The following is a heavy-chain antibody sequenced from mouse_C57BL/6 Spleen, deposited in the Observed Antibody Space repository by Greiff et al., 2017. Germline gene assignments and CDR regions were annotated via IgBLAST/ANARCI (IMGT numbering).Heavy chain of an antibody. CDR2: IDPETGGT. CDR3: TRKGYYYGTPFAY. J-gene: IGHJ3*01. CDR1: GYTFTDYE. D-gene: IGHD1-1*01. V-gene: IGHV1-15*01. Sequence: QVHVKQSGAELVRPGASVTLSCKASGYTFTDYEMHWVKQTPVHGLEWIGAIDPETGGTAYNQKFKGKAILTADKSSSTAYMELRSLTSEDSAVYYCTRKGYYYGTPFAYWGQGTLVTVSA.